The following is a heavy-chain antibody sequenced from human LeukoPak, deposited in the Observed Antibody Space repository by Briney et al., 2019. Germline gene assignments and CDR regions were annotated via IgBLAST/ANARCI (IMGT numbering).Heavy chain of an antibody. Sequence: GSLRLSCAASGFTFSDYYMSWIRQAPGKGLEWIGSIYHSGSTYYNPSLKSRVTISVDKSKNQFSLKLSSVTAADTAVYYCARIVVVVAATRMLAFDIWGQGTMVTVSS. J-gene: IGHJ3*02. D-gene: IGHD2-15*01. V-gene: IGHV4-38-2*01. CDR3: ARIVVVVAATRMLAFDI. CDR1: GFTFSDYY. CDR2: IYHSGST.